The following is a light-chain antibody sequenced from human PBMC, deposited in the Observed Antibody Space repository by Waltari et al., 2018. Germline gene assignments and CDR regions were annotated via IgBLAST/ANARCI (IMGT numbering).Light chain of an antibody. CDR2: WAS. Sequence: DIVLTQSPDSLAVSLGERATINCKSSQSLLYSSDNKNCLAWYQQKAGQPPTLLIYWASTREPGVPDQFSGSGSGTDFTLTISSLQAEDVAVYYCQQYCSSPLTFGGGTKVEIK. CDR1: QSLLYSSDNKNC. V-gene: IGKV4-1*01. J-gene: IGKJ4*01. CDR3: QQYCSSPLT.